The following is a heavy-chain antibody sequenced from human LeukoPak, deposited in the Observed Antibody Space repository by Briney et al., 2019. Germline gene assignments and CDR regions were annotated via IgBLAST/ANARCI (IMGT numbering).Heavy chain of an antibody. J-gene: IGHJ4*02. Sequence: GGSLRPSCATSGFTFSSYWMHWVRQAPGKGLVWVSRINSDGSSTNYADSVKGRFTISRDNAKNTLYLQVKSLRAEDTAVYYCARGPSGWGSLDSWGQGTLVTVSS. CDR2: INSDGSST. V-gene: IGHV3-74*01. CDR1: GFTFSSYW. CDR3: ARGPSGWGSLDS. D-gene: IGHD7-27*01.